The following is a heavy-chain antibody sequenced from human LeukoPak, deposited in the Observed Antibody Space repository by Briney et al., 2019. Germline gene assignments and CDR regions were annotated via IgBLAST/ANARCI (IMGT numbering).Heavy chain of an antibody. V-gene: IGHV3-64*01. J-gene: IGHJ4*02. D-gene: IGHD5-18*01. Sequence: PGGSLRLSCAASGFTFSSFAMSWVRQAPGKGLEYVSAISSNGGGTYYANSVKGRFTISRDNSKNTLYLQVGSLRVEDMGVYYCARITEGYSHGGYFDYWGQGTLVTVSS. CDR1: GFTFSSFA. CDR2: ISSNGGGT. CDR3: ARITEGYSHGGYFDY.